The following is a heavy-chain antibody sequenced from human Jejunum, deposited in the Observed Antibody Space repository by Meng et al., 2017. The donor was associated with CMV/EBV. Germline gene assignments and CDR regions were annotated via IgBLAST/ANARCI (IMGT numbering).Heavy chain of an antibody. Sequence: KASGYTLSSYGISWVRQAPGQGLEWIGWIRGHNGDTNYAQKFQGRATMTTDTSTNTAYMDLRSLTTDDTAVYYCVRDLKLANAHFDYWGQGTLVTVSS. CDR3: VRDLKLANAHFDY. J-gene: IGHJ4*02. D-gene: IGHD1-7*01. CDR1: GYTLSSYG. CDR2: IRGHNGDT. V-gene: IGHV1-18*01.